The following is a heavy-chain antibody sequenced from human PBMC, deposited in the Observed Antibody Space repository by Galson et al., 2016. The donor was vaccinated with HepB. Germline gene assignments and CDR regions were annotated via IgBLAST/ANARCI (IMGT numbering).Heavy chain of an antibody. Sequence: SVKVSCKASGYIFSDYSITWVRQAPGQGLEWMGWISAHNGHTDYSQKVQGRVTMTTDTSTSTAYMDLRTLRADDTAVYYCARGGLGSYFDGGGVWGQGTLVTVSS. CDR3: ARGGLGSYFDGGGV. J-gene: IGHJ4*02. D-gene: IGHD2-8*02. V-gene: IGHV1-18*04. CDR1: GYIFSDYS. CDR2: ISAHNGHT.